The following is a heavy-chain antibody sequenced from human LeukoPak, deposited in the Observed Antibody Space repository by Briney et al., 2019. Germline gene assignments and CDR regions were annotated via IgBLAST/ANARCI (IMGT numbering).Heavy chain of an antibody. CDR3: ARDRDYYDSSGYHY. V-gene: IGHV3-53*01. Sequence: HPGGSLRLSCAASEFTVSSNYMSWVRQAPGKGLEWVSTIYSGGGTYYADSVKGRFTISRDNSRNTLYLQMNSLRAEDTAVYYCARDRDYYDSSGYHYWGQGTLVTVSS. J-gene: IGHJ4*02. CDR1: EFTVSSNY. D-gene: IGHD3-22*01. CDR2: IYSGGGT.